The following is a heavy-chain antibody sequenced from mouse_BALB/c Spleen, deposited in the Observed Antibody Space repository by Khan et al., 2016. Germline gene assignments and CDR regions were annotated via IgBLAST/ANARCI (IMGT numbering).Heavy chain of an antibody. CDR2: ISYSGST. V-gene: IGHV3-2*02. J-gene: IGHJ2*01. CDR3: SRNYFFDY. Sequence: EVQLQESGPGLVKPSQSLFLTCTVTGYSITSDYAWNWIRQFPGNKLEWMGYISYSGSTSYNPSLKSRISINRATSKNQFFLQLNSVTTEDTATYSCSRNYFFDYWGQGTTLTVSS. CDR1: GYSITSDYA.